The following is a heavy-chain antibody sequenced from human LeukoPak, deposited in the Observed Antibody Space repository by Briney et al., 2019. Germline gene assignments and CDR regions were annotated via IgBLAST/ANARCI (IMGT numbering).Heavy chain of an antibody. CDR1: GFTFSNA. CDR3: ARDIYDSSGYDY. Sequence: GGSLRLSCAASGFTFSNAMSWVRQAPGKGLEWVSYISSSGSTIYYADSVKGRFTISRDNAKNSLYLQMNSLRAEDTAVYYCARDIYDSSGYDYWGQGTLVTVSS. D-gene: IGHD3-22*01. V-gene: IGHV3-11*01. CDR2: ISSSGSTI. J-gene: IGHJ4*02.